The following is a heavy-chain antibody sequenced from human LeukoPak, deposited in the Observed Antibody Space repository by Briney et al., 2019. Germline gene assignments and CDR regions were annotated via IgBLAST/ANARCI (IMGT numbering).Heavy chain of an antibody. D-gene: IGHD3-3*01. Sequence: GGSLRLSCAASGFTFGSYGMNWGRQAPGKGLEWGSAISGNGGSTNYADSVKGRFTISRDKSKNTLYLQMNSLRAEDTAVYYCARVYYDFWSGYSPPNYWGQGTLVTVSS. V-gene: IGHV3-23*01. CDR2: ISGNGGST. CDR1: GFTFGSYG. J-gene: IGHJ4*02. CDR3: ARVYYDFWSGYSPPNY.